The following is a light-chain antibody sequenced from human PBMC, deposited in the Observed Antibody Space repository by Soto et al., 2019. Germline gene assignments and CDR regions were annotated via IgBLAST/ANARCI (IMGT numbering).Light chain of an antibody. CDR1: RRDVGGYNY. Sequence: HSALTQPASVSGSPGQSITISCTGTRRDVGGYNYVSWYQQYPGKSPKLLIYEVTHRPSGVSNRFSGSKSGNTASLTISGLQAEDEADYYCSSYTISNTLPFVFGTGTKV. J-gene: IGLJ1*01. CDR2: EVT. CDR3: SSYTISNTLPFV. V-gene: IGLV2-14*01.